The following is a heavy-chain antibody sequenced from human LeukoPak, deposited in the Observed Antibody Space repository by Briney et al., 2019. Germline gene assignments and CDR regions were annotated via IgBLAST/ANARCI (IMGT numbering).Heavy chain of an antibody. CDR3: ARGTAVVTFNY. D-gene: IGHD5-18*01. CDR1: GGSISSHY. Sequence: PSETLSLTCTVSGGSISSHYWSWIRQPPGKGLEWIGYIFYSGSTKYNPSLKSRVTISVDKSKNQFSLKLSSATAADTAVYYCARGTAVVTFNYWGQGTLVTVSS. V-gene: IGHV4-59*11. CDR2: IFYSGST. J-gene: IGHJ4*02.